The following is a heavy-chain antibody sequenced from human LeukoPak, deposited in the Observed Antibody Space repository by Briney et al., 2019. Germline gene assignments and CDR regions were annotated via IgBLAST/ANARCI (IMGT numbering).Heavy chain of an antibody. V-gene: IGHV4-59*01. CDR1: GGSISSYY. CDR3: ASEFTIGTFDP. D-gene: IGHD3-9*01. J-gene: IGHJ5*02. CDR2: IYYSGST. Sequence: PSETLSLTCTVSGGSISSYYWSWIRQPPGKGLEWIGYIYYSGSTNYNPSLKSRVTISVDTSKNQFSLKLSSVTAADTAVYYCASEFTIGTFDPWGQGTLVTVSS.